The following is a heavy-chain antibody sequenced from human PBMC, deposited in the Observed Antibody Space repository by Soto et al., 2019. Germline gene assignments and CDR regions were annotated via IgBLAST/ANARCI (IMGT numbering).Heavy chain of an antibody. CDR1: GYSFDSYA. V-gene: IGHV1-18*01. Sequence: ASVKVSCKAFGYSFDSYAYSWVRQAPGQGLEWMGRIGSGDTNYAQKLQGRVTMTTDTSTNTAYMELRSLRSDDTALYYCARENDPYGFDLWGQGTMVTV. J-gene: IGHJ3*01. CDR3: ARENDPYGFDL. CDR2: IGSGDT.